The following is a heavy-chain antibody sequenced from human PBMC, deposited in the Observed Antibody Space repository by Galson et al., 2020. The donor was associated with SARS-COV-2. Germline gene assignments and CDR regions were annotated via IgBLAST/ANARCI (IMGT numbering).Heavy chain of an antibody. Sequence: ASVKVSCKASGGTFSSYAISWVRQAPGQGLEWMGGIIPIFGTANYAQKFQGRVTITTDESTSTAYMELSSLRSEDTAVYYCARLLNWSDRWFGELSPDDYWGQGTLVTVSS. CDR1: GGTFSSYA. J-gene: IGHJ4*02. D-gene: IGHD3-10*01. V-gene: IGHV1-69*05. CDR3: ARLLNWSDRWFGELSPDDY. CDR2: IIPIFGTA.